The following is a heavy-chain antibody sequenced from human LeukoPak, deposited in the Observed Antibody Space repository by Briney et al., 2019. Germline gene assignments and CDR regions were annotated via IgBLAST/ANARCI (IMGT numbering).Heavy chain of an antibody. D-gene: IGHD3-10*01. V-gene: IGHV4-34*01. CDR2: INHSGSA. CDR3: ARVRTRLVRGVTIFDY. J-gene: IGHJ4*02. Sequence: PSETLSLTCAVYGGSFRGYYWSGIRQPPGKGLEWMGEINHSGSANSNPSLKSRVTISGDTSKNQFSLKLSSVTAADTAVYYCARVRTRLVRGVTIFDYWGQGTLVTVSS. CDR1: GGSFRGYY.